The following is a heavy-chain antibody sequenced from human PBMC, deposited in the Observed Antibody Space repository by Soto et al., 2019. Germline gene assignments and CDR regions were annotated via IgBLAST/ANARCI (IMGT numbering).Heavy chain of an antibody. CDR1: GYTFTSYG. J-gene: IGHJ3*02. CDR2: ISAYNGNT. Sequence: GASVKVSCKASGYTFTSYGISWVRQAPGQGLEWMGWISAYNGNTNYAQKLQGRVTMTTDTSTSTAYMEQRSLRSDDTAVYYCARPGYSSGWSAAFDIWGQGTMVTVSS. CDR3: ARPGYSSGWSAAFDI. D-gene: IGHD6-19*01. V-gene: IGHV1-18*01.